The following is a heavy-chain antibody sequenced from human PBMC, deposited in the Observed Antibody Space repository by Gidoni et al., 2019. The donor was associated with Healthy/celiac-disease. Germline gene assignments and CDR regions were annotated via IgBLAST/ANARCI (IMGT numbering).Heavy chain of an antibody. CDR2: ISYDGSNK. CDR1: GFTFSSYA. CDR3: GGDGPVGATAGYFDY. V-gene: IGHV3-30*04. J-gene: IGHJ4*02. Sequence: VQLVESGGGVVQPGRSLRLSCADSGFTFSSYAMNWVRQAPGKGLEWVAVISYDGSNKYYADSVKGRFTISRDNSKNTLYLQMNSLRAEDTAVYYCGGDGPVGATAGYFDYWGQGTLVTVSS. D-gene: IGHD1-26*01.